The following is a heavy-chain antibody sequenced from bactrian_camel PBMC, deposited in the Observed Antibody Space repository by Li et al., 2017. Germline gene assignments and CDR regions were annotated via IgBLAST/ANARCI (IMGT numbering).Heavy chain of an antibody. V-gene: IGHV3S55*01. Sequence: VQLVESGGGSVQVGGSLRLSCVASGDTIGRYCMGWFRQIPDKEREAVAGIESDGSTSYADSVKGRFTLSQDNDKNTLYLQMNDLRPEDTAMYYCAADRGNYFVDKVICPRDTGGFGHWGQGTQVTVS. CDR1: GDTIGRYC. CDR3: AADRGNYFVDKVICPRDTGGFGH. D-gene: IGHD1*01. J-gene: IGHJ4*01. CDR2: IESDGST.